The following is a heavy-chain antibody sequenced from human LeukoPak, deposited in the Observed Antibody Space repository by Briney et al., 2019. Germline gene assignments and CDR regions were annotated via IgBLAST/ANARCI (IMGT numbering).Heavy chain of an antibody. CDR1: GFTFSSYA. J-gene: IGHJ4*02. Sequence: PGGSLRLSWAASGFTFSSYAMSWVRQAPGKGLEWVSAISGSGGSTYYADSVKGRFTISRDNSKNTLYLQMNSLRAEDTAVYYCAKDLDNIAVAGLDYWGQGTLVTVSS. D-gene: IGHD6-19*01. CDR2: ISGSGGST. V-gene: IGHV3-23*01. CDR3: AKDLDNIAVAGLDY.